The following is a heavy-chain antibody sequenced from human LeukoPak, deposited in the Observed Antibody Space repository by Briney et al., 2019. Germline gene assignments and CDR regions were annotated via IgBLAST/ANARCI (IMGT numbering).Heavy chain of an antibody. V-gene: IGHV3-66*01. CDR1: GFSVSNNY. Sequence: PGGSLRPSCAASGFSVSNNYLSWVCQPPGKGLEWVSVIHSGGRTKYADSVRDRFTISRDTAKNTVYLQMNSLRVDDTAAYYCARPGSASGYWVNWGQGTLVTVSS. D-gene: IGHD3-3*01. CDR2: IHSGGRT. J-gene: IGHJ4*02. CDR3: ARPGSASGYWVN.